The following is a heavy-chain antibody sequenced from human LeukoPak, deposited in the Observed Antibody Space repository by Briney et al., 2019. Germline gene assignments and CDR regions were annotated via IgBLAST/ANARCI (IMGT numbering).Heavy chain of an antibody. D-gene: IGHD1-1*01. CDR1: GYTFTGYY. V-gene: IGHV1-2*02. CDR2: INPNSGGT. CDR3: ARERVLGGTQSNTEYFQH. Sequence: GASAKVSCKASGYTFTGYYMHWVRQAPGQGLEWMGWINPNSGGTNYAQKFQGRVTMTRDTSISTAYMELSRLRSDDTAVYYCARERVLGGTQSNTEYFQHWGQGTLVTVSS. J-gene: IGHJ1*01.